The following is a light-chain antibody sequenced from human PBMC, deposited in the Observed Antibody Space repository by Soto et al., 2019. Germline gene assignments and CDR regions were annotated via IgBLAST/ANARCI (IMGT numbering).Light chain of an antibody. V-gene: IGLV2-11*01. CDR3: CSYAGSYTYV. CDR2: DVS. CDR1: SSDVGGYNY. J-gene: IGLJ1*01. Sequence: QSVLTQPRSVSGSPGQSVTISFTGTSSDVGGYNYVSWYQQHPGKAPKLMIYDVSKRPSGVPDRLSGSKSGNTASLTISGLQAEDEADYYCCSYAGSYTYVFGTGTRSPS.